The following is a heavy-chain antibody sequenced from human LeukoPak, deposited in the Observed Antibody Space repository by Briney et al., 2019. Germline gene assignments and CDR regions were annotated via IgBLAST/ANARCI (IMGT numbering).Heavy chain of an antibody. J-gene: IGHJ3*02. CDR3: ARVLLERPGIDSFDI. D-gene: IGHD1-1*01. Sequence: PGGSLRLSCAASGFTFSSYEFNWVRQAPGKGLEWVSYISSSAISIYYADSVKGRFTISRDNAKNSLYLQMNSLRAEDTAVYYCARVLLERPGIDSFDIWGRGTMVTVSS. CDR1: GFTFSSYE. V-gene: IGHV3-48*03. CDR2: ISSSAISI.